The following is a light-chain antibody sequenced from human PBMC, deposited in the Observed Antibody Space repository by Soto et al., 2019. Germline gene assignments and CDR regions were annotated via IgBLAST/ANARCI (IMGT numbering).Light chain of an antibody. V-gene: IGKV1-9*01. J-gene: IGKJ1*01. CDR2: AAS. CDR3: HQLNSCPLT. Sequence: DIQLTQSPAFLSVSLGERATITCRASQGINSNLAWYQQKPGKAPTLLIYAASTMHTGVPARFSGSGSGTEFTLTISSLQPDDFASYYCHQLNSCPLTFGQGTNVEI. CDR1: QGINSN.